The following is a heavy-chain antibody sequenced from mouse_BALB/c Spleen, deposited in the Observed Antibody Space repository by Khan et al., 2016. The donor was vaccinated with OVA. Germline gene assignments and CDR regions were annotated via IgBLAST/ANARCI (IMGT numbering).Heavy chain of an antibody. CDR2: IWAGGST. Sequence: VQLQESGPGLVAPSQTLSITCTVSGLSLTSYGVHRVRQPPGKGLEWLGVIWAGGSTNHNSALMSRLSISKDNSKSQVFLKMNSLQTEDTAMYYGARALYYGAWFAYWGQGTLVAVSA. J-gene: IGHJ3*01. V-gene: IGHV2-9*02. CDR3: ARALYYGAWFAY. CDR1: GLSLTSYG. D-gene: IGHD1-1*01.